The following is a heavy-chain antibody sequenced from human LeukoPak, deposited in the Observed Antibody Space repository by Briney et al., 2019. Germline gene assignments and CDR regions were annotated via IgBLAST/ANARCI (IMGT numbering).Heavy chain of an antibody. Sequence: ASVKVSCKASGYTFTGYYMHWVRQAPGQGLEWMGWINPNSGGTNYAQKFQGRVTMTTDTSISTAYMELSRLRSDDTAVYYCARARIVVVASTGDAFDIWGQGTMVTVSS. J-gene: IGHJ3*02. CDR3: ARARIVVVASTGDAFDI. CDR1: GYTFTGYY. V-gene: IGHV1-2*02. CDR2: INPNSGGT. D-gene: IGHD3-22*01.